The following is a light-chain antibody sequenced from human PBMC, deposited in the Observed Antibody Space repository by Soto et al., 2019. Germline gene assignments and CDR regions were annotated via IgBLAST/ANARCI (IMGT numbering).Light chain of an antibody. Sequence: IVLTQSPATLSLSPGERATLSCRASQGVGSYLAWYQQKPGQAPRPLIYGASKRAPGISARFSGSGSGTDFTLTISSLEPEDFAVYHCLQRSIGFTFGPGTKVDIK. J-gene: IGKJ3*01. CDR3: LQRSIGFT. CDR2: GAS. V-gene: IGKV3-11*01. CDR1: QGVGSY.